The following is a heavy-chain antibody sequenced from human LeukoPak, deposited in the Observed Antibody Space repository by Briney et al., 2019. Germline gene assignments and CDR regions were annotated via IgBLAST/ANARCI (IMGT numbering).Heavy chain of an antibody. CDR1: GFTFSSYA. CDR3: AKDFYYDILTGSPPEDRGY. V-gene: IGHV3-23*01. CDR2: ISGSGGST. Sequence: GGSLRLSCAASGFTFSSYAMSWVRQAPGKGLEWVSAISGSGGSTYYADSVKGRFTISRDNSKDTLYLQMNSLRAEDTAVYYCAKDFYYDILTGSPPEDRGYWGQGTLVTVSS. J-gene: IGHJ4*02. D-gene: IGHD3-9*01.